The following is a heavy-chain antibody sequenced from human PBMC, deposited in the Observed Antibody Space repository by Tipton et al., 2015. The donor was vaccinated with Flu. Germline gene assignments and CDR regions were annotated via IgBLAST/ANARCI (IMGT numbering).Heavy chain of an antibody. CDR2: IFTSGST. V-gene: IGHV4-61*02. D-gene: IGHD3-10*01. Sequence: TLSLTCTVSGGSISSGSYYWSWIRQPAGKGLEWIGSIFTSGSTYYNPSLKSRVTISVDTSKNQFSLKLSSVTAADTAVYYCARDLFGEKDLFDTWGQGPLVTVSS. J-gene: IGHJ5*02. CDR3: ARDLFGEKDLFDT. CDR1: GGSISSGSYY.